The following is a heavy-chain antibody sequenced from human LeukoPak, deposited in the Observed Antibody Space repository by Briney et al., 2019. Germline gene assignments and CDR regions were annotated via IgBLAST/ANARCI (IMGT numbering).Heavy chain of an antibody. V-gene: IGHV1-69*13. D-gene: IGHD2-2*01. CDR3: ARVPRYCSSTSCYDYYYYGMDV. J-gene: IGHJ6*02. Sequence: AASVKVSCKASVGTFSSYAISWVRQAPGQGLEWMGGIIPIFGTANYAQKFQGRVTITADESTSTAYMELSSLRSEDTAVYYCARVPRYCSSTSCYDYYYYGMDVWGQGTTVTVSS. CDR2: IIPIFGTA. CDR1: VGTFSSYA.